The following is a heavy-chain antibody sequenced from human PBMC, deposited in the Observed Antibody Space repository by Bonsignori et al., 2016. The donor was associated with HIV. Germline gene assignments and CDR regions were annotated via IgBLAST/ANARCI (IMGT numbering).Heavy chain of an antibody. CDR2: INPKSGVS. V-gene: IGHV1-2*06. J-gene: IGHJ3*02. D-gene: IGHD3-10*01. Sequence: QVQLVHSGAEMKKPGASVRVSCRASGYTFTDYFLHWVRQAPGQGLEWMGRINPKSGVSNYARKFQDRVTMTRDTSINTAYMELSRLTSDDTAVYFCARGMGRGHASAIWGLGTRVT. CDR1: GYTFTDYF. CDR3: ARGMGRGHASAI.